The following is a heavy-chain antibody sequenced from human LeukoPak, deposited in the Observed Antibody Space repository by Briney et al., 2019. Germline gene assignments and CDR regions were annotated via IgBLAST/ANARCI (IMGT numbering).Heavy chain of an antibody. D-gene: IGHD6-19*01. V-gene: IGHV4-59*08. CDR1: SGSSITYH. Sequence: PSETLSLTCTVSSGSSITYHWSWIRQPPAKGPEWIGYIYYSGSTNYNPSLKSRVTISVDTSKNQFSLKMNSVTAADTAVYYCARLASSGWSHCDYWGQGTLVTVSS. CDR2: IYYSGST. J-gene: IGHJ4*02. CDR3: ARLASSGWSHCDY.